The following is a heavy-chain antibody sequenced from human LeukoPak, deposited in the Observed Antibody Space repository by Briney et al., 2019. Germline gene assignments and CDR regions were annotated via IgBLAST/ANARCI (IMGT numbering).Heavy chain of an antibody. Sequence: ASVTLSCKASGYSFTSYGISWVRQAPGQGLEWMGWINAYNGNTNYAQKLQGRVNMTTHTSTSTAYMELSSLRSDDTAVYYCARAPRLEIRYNWNGPYYFDYWGQGTLVTVSS. D-gene: IGHD1-1*01. CDR1: GYSFTSYG. CDR2: INAYNGNT. CDR3: ARAPRLEIRYNWNGPYYFDY. V-gene: IGHV1-18*01. J-gene: IGHJ4*02.